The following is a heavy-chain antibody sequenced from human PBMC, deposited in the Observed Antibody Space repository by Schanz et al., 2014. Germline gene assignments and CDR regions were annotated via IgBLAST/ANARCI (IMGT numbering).Heavy chain of an antibody. J-gene: IGHJ6*03. CDR2: IPFDASNK. Sequence: QLQLVESGGGVVQPGGSLKLSCVASGFTFKNYGIHWVRQALGKGLEWLTFIPFDASNKYYADSVKGRFTISRVSSKNTLYLQMNSLRAEDTAVYYCAKDYQDCSSTSCYLWENYYMDVWGQGTTVTVSS. CDR3: AKDYQDCSSTSCYLWENYYMDV. D-gene: IGHD2-2*01. CDR1: GFTFKNYG. V-gene: IGHV3-30*02.